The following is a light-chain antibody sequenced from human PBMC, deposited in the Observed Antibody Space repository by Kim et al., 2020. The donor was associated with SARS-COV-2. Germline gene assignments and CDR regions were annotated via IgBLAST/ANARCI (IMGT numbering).Light chain of an antibody. J-gene: IGKJ1*01. CDR2: DAS. Sequence: ASVGDRVTITCRASQSISGWLAWYQQKPGKAPNLLIFDASILVSGVPSRFSGSGSGTEFTLTISSLQPNDFATYHCQQYGSYSRTFGQGTKVDIK. CDR3: QQYGSYSRT. CDR1: QSISGW. V-gene: IGKV1-5*01.